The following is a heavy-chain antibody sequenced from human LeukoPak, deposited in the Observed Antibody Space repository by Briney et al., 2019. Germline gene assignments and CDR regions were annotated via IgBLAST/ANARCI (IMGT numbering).Heavy chain of an antibody. J-gene: IGHJ4*02. V-gene: IGHV4-30-4*01. D-gene: IGHD3-22*01. CDR2: IYYSGST. CDR3: ARGSDSSGYLPSDY. CDR1: GGSISSGDYY. Sequence: PSETLSLTCTVSGGSISSGDYYWSWIRHPPGKGLEWSGYIYYSGSTYYNPSLKSRVTISVDTSKDQFSLKLSSVTAADTAVYYCARGSDSSGYLPSDYWGQGTLVTVSS.